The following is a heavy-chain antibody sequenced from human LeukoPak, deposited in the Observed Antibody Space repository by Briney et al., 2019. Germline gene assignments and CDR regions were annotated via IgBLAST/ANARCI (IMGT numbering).Heavy chain of an antibody. CDR3: AKWGDYDVLTGYYVSDY. V-gene: IGHV3-23*01. CDR1: GFTFDTHA. Sequence: GGSLRLSCAASGFTFDTHAMTWVRQAPGKGLEYVSLISGSGDITYYAHSLKDRFTISRDNSKNTVFLQMNSLRAEDTAVYYCAKWGDYDVLTGYYVSDYWGQGTLVTVSS. D-gene: IGHD3-9*01. CDR2: ISGSGDIT. J-gene: IGHJ4*02.